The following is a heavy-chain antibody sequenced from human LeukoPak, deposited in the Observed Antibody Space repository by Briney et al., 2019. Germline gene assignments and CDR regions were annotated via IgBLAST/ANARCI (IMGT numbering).Heavy chain of an antibody. V-gene: IGHV1-69*01. CDR3: ARDGVRITFGGVIDRENENYFDY. CDR1: GGTFSSYA. D-gene: IGHD3-16*02. CDR2: IIPIFGTA. Sequence: SVMVSCKASGGTFSSYAISWVRQAPGQGLEWMGGIIPIFGTANYAQKFQGRVTITADESTSTAYMELSSLRSEDTAVYYCARDGVRITFGGVIDRENENYFDYWGQGTLVTVSS. J-gene: IGHJ4*02.